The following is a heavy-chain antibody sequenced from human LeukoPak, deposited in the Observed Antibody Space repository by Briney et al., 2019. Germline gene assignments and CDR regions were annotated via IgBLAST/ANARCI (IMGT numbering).Heavy chain of an antibody. Sequence: IPSETLSLTCAVYGGSFSGYYWSWIRQPPGKGLEWIGSIYYSGSTNYNPSLKSRVTISVDTSKNQFSLKLSSVTAADTAVYYCARPYGSGSYSSMPGNWGQGTLVTVSS. D-gene: IGHD3-10*01. V-gene: IGHV4-34*01. CDR2: IYYSGST. CDR1: GGSFSGYY. J-gene: IGHJ4*02. CDR3: ARPYGSGSYSSMPGN.